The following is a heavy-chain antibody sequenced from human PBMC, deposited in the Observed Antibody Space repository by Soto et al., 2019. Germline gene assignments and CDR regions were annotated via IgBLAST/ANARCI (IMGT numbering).Heavy chain of an antibody. Sequence: PETLSLTCTVSGASVSSGSYCWSWIRQPPGKGLEWVGEIYHGGSTNYNPSLKSRVTISVDKSKNQFSLKLSSVTAADTAVCYCLATAVWWGQGTLVTVSS. D-gene: IGHD2-21*01. CDR1: GASVSSGSYC. CDR2: IYHGGST. J-gene: IGHJ4*02. V-gene: IGHV4-61*01. CDR3: LATAVW.